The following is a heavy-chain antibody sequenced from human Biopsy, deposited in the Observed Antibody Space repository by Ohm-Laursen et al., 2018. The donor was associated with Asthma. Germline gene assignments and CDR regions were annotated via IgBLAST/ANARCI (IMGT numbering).Heavy chain of an antibody. Sequence: SQTLSLTCAVSGGSISSGDYSWSWIRQPPGKGLEWIGFISPSGNTYYSPSLKSRVSISLDTSKNQFSLSLTSVTAADTAVYYCARTTYGDDGFDPWGQGTLVTVSS. J-gene: IGHJ5*02. CDR2: ISPSGNT. V-gene: IGHV4-30-2*05. D-gene: IGHD4-17*01. CDR3: ARTTYGDDGFDP. CDR1: GGSISSGDYS.